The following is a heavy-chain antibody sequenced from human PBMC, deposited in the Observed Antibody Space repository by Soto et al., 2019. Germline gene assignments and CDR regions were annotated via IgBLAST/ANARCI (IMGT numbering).Heavy chain of an antibody. V-gene: IGHV3-30-3*01. CDR3: ARERDSFDD. CDR2: ISYDGSDK. J-gene: IGHJ4*02. Sequence: QVQLVESGGGVVQHGRCLRLSCAASGFTFSGYAMHWVRQAPGKGLEWVAFISYDGSDKFYADSVKGRFIISRDNSKNTLYLQMNSLTADDTAVYYCARERDSFDDWGQGTLVIVSS. D-gene: IGHD2-15*01. CDR1: GFTFSGYA.